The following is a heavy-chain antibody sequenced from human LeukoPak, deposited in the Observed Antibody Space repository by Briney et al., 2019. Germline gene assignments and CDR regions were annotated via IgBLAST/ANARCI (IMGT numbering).Heavy chain of an antibody. CDR2: ISGSGGST. CDR1: GFPFSSYA. Sequence: GGSLRLSCAASGFPFSSYAMGWVRKAPGKGLEWVSAISGSGGSTYYADSVKGRFTISRDNSKNTLYLQMNSLRAEDTAVYYCAKDLYYDSSGYSDYWGQGTLVTVSS. J-gene: IGHJ4*02. CDR3: AKDLYYDSSGYSDY. V-gene: IGHV3-23*01. D-gene: IGHD3-22*01.